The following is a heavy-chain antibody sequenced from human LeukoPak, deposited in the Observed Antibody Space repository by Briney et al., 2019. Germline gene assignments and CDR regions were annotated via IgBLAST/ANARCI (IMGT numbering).Heavy chain of an antibody. CDR1: GGSFSGYY. J-gene: IGHJ4*02. D-gene: IGHD2-15*01. CDR2: INHRGST. V-gene: IGHV4-34*01. CDR3: ASRTPKTNGYCSGGSCYSRGPFDY. Sequence: ASETLSLTCAVYGGSFSGYYWSWIRQPPGEGLEWIGEINHRGSTNYNPSLKSRVTISVDTSKNQFSLKLSSVTAADTAVYYCASRTPKTNGYCSGGSCYSRGPFDYWGQGTLVTVSS.